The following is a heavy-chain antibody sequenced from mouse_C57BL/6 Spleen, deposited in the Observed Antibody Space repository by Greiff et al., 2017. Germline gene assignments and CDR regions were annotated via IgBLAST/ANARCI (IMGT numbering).Heavy chain of an antibody. V-gene: IGHV1-69*01. CDR1: GYTFTNYW. CDR3: ARCEEGYYVEAMDY. J-gene: IGHJ4*01. D-gene: IGHD2-3*01. Sequence: VKLQQPGAELVMPGASVKLSCKASGYTFTNYWMHWVKQRPGQGLEWIGEIDPSDSYTNYNQKFKGKATLTVDKSSSTAYMQLSSLTSEDSAVYYCARCEEGYYVEAMDYGGQGTSVTVSS. CDR2: IDPSDSYT.